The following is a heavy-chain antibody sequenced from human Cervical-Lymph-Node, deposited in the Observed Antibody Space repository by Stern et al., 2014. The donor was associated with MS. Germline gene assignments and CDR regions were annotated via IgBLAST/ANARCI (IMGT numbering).Heavy chain of an antibody. D-gene: IGHD3-16*02. CDR2: ISSSGNPI. CDR1: GLTFTDYY. V-gene: IGHV3-11*01. CDR3: ARELPGYRFFGLDV. Sequence: QVQLVQSGGGLVKPGASLRLSCIASGLTFTDYYMNWIRQVPGKGLEWLSCISSSGNPIYYADSVKGRFTVSRDNAKSSLYLQINSLRVEDTAVYYCARELPGYRFFGLDVWGQGTTVTVS. J-gene: IGHJ6*02.